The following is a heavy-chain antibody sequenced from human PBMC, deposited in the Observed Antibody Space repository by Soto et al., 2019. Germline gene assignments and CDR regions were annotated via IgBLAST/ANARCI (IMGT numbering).Heavy chain of an antibody. CDR3: ARDGKVSGSATHWFDP. Sequence: QVQLQESGPGLVKPSETLSLTCTVSGGSISNYYWSWIRQPPGKGLEWIGCIFYSGSTNYSPSLRSRVTISVDTSKNQFSLELSSVTAADTAVYYCARDGKVSGSATHWFDPWGQGTLVTVSS. CDR2: IFYSGST. D-gene: IGHD1-26*01. V-gene: IGHV4-59*01. J-gene: IGHJ5*02. CDR1: GGSISNYY.